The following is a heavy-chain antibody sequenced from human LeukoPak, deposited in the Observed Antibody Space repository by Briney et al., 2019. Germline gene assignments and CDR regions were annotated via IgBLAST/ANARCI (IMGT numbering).Heavy chain of an antibody. CDR2: ISGSGTST. J-gene: IGHJ4*02. D-gene: IGHD3-22*01. Sequence: GGSLRLSCAASGFTLRSYAMSWVRQAPGKELEWVLAISGSGTSTYYADSVKGRFTISRDNSKNTLYLQMNSLRAEDTAVYYCEETYYYDTSDDYWGQGTLVTVSS. V-gene: IGHV3-23*01. CDR1: GFTLRSYA. CDR3: EETYYYDTSDDY.